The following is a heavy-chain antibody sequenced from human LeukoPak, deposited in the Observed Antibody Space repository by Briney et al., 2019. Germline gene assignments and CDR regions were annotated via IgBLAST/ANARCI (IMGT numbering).Heavy chain of an antibody. CDR1: GGTFSSYA. Sequence: ASVKVSCKASGGTFSSYAISWVRQAPGKGLEWMGGFDPEDGETIYAQKFQGRVTMTEDTSTDTAYMELSSLRSEDTAVYYCATSDSSGYYYVFWGQGTLVTVSS. CDR2: FDPEDGET. V-gene: IGHV1-24*01. CDR3: ATSDSSGYYYVF. D-gene: IGHD3-22*01. J-gene: IGHJ4*02.